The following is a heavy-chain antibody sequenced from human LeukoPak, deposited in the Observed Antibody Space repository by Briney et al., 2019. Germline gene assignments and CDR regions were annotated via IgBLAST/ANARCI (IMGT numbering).Heavy chain of an antibody. D-gene: IGHD2-2*01. J-gene: IGHJ4*02. CDR2: IHHSGSA. Sequence: SETLSLTCSVSSGSITTYYWNWIRQAPGKEPEWIGYIHHSGSANYNPSLKSRVTLSIDTSKDQFFLRLTSVTAADTTVYYCARLVVPEAFDYHSWGQGTLVTVSS. CDR3: ARLVVPEAFDYHS. V-gene: IGHV4-59*08. CDR1: SGSITTYY.